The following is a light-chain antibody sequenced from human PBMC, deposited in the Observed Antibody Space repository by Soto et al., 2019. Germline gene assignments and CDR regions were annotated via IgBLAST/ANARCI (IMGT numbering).Light chain of an antibody. Sequence: QSVLSQPASVSGSPGQSITISCVGTSGDIGDYNYVSWYQQHPGKVPKVIIYDVSNRPSGVPYRFSGTKSGNTASLTVSGLQAEDEADYYCCSYTRRGTLIFGTGTKVTVL. J-gene: IGLJ1*01. CDR2: DVS. CDR1: SGDIGDYNY. CDR3: CSYTRRGTLI. V-gene: IGLV2-14*01.